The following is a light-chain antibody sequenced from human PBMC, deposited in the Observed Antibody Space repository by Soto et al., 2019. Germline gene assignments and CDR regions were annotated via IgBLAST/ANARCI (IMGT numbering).Light chain of an antibody. CDR1: QSVSSN. J-gene: IGKJ1*01. CDR2: GTS. Sequence: EIVMTQSPVTLSVSPGERATLSCRASQSVSSNLAWYQQKPGQAPRLLIYGTSTRATDIPARFSGSGSGTEFTLTISSLQSEDFAAYYCQQYNNHWTFGQGTKVEIQ. CDR3: QQYNNHWT. V-gene: IGKV3-15*01.